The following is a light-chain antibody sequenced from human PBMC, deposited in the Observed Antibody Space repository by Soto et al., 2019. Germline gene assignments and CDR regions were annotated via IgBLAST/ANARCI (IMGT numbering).Light chain of an antibody. V-gene: IGKV3-20*01. CDR3: QQYGSSPSVT. Sequence: ETVLTQSPGTLSLSPGERATLSCRASQTVSRSYLAWYQQKPRQAPRLLIYAASSRATGIPSRFSGSGSGTDVTLTISRLEPEDFAVYYYQQYGSSPSVTFGQGTRLEIK. J-gene: IGKJ5*01. CDR2: AAS. CDR1: QTVSRSY.